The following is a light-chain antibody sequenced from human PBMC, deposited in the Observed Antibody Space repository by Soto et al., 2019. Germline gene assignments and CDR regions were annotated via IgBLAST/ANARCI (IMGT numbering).Light chain of an antibody. J-gene: IGLJ2*01. V-gene: IGLV2-23*01. CDR1: SSDVGAYDF. CDR2: ENI. CDR3: CSYAGNRIFI. Sequence: QSALTQPASVSGSPGQSITVSCTGTSSDVGAYDFVSWYQQHPGSAPRLIIYENIRRPSGIPSRFSGSKSGNTASLTISGLRGEDEANYHCCSYAGNRIFIFGRGTKLTVL.